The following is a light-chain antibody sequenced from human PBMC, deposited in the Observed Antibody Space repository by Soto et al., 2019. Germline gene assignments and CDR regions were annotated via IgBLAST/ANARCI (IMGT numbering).Light chain of an antibody. V-gene: IGKV3-11*01. CDR3: QQRGNWPRTWA. J-gene: IGKJ1*01. CDR2: DAS. Sequence: EIVLTQSPVTLSLSPGEGATLSCKASQSISIDLAWYQQKPGQVPRLLIYDASSRATGIPGRFTGSGSGTDFTPTISSLEPEDFAVYYCQQRGNWPRTWAFGQGTKVEV. CDR1: QSISID.